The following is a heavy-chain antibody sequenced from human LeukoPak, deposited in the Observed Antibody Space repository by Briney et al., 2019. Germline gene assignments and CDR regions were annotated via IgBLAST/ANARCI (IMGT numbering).Heavy chain of an antibody. Sequence: GGSLRLSCTASGFTLSSYWMHWVRQAPGKGLVWVSRINSDGSSINYADSVRGRFTISRDNAKNTVYLQMNSLRAEDTAVYYCAKDLLPYCSSTSCSPNWFDPWGQGTLVTVSS. J-gene: IGHJ5*02. CDR1: GFTLSSYW. D-gene: IGHD2-2*01. CDR3: AKDLLPYCSSTSCSPNWFDP. CDR2: INSDGSSI. V-gene: IGHV3-74*01.